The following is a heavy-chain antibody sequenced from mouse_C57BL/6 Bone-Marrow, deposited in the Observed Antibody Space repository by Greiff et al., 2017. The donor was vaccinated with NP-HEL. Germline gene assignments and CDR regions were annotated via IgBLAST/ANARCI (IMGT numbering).Heavy chain of an antibody. CDR2: IYPGDGDT. CDR1: GYAFSSSW. CDR3: ARGYYYGSSYKAMDY. J-gene: IGHJ4*01. Sequence: VKLVESGPELVKPGASVKISCKASGYAFSSSWMNWVKQRPGKGLEWIGRIYPGDGDTNYNGKFKGKATLTADKSSSTAYMQLSSLTSEDSAVYFCARGYYYGSSYKAMDYWGQGTSVTVSS. D-gene: IGHD1-1*01. V-gene: IGHV1-82*01.